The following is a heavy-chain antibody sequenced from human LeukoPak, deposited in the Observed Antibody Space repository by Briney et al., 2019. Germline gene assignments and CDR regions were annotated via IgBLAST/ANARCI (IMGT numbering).Heavy chain of an antibody. CDR3: ARHIGGGIEDMDV. CDR2: IYVTGT. D-gene: IGHD3-16*02. CDR1: GGSIGTYY. J-gene: IGHJ6*03. V-gene: IGHV4-59*08. Sequence: SETLSLTCTVSGGSIGTYYWSWVRQSPGTGLEWIGYIYVTGTRYNPYLQSRVTISVDRSRNQFFLKMTSVTAADAAVYYCARHIGGGIEDMDVWGRGTKVTVSS.